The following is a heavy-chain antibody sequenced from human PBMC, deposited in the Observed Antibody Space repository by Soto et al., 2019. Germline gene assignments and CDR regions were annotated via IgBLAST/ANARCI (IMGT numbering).Heavy chain of an antibody. CDR1: GYTFTSYD. D-gene: IGHD2-2*01. CDR3: AGGYPPDIVVVPAAMKNYFDY. Sequence: GASVKVSCKASGYTFTSYDINWVRQATGQGLEWMGWMNPNSGNTGYSQKFQGRVTMTRNTSISTAYMELSSLRSEDTAVYYCAGGYPPDIVVVPAAMKNYFDYWGQGTLVTAPQ. J-gene: IGHJ4*02. V-gene: IGHV1-8*01. CDR2: MNPNSGNT.